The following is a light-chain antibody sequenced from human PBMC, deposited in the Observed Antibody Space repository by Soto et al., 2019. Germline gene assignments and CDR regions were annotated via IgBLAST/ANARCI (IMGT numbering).Light chain of an antibody. CDR3: QSYDSRLSAV. Sequence: QSVLTQPPSVSGAPGQKVTISCTGSSSNIGAGYDGHWYQQLPGTAPKLLIYGNSNRPSGVPDRFSGSKSGTSASLAITGLQAEDEADYYCQSYDSRLSAVFGGGTKLTVL. V-gene: IGLV1-40*01. CDR1: SSNIGAGYD. CDR2: GNS. J-gene: IGLJ2*01.